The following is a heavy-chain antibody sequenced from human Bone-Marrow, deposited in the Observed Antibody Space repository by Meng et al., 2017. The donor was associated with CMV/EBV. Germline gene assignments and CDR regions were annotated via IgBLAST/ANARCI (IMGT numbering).Heavy chain of an antibody. CDR2: INHSGST. D-gene: IGHD2-2*01. Sequence: SETLSLTCAVYGGSFSGYYWSWIRQPPGKGLEWIGEINHSGSTNYNPSLKSRVTISVDTSKDQFSLELCSVTAADTAVYYCARQKDRPAAPFDYWGQGTLVTVSS. CDR3: ARQKDRPAAPFDY. V-gene: IGHV4-34*01. CDR1: GGSFSGYY. J-gene: IGHJ4*02.